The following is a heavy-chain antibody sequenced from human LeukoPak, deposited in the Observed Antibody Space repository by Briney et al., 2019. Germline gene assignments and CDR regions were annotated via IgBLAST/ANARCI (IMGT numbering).Heavy chain of an antibody. V-gene: IGHV1-69*13. J-gene: IGHJ4*02. CDR3: ARGYGSESPFDY. CDR2: IIPIFGTA. Sequence: SVKVSCKASGYTFTSYDINWVRQATGQGLEWMGGIIPIFGTANYAQKFQGRVTITADESTSTAYMELSSLRSEDTAVYYCARGYGSESPFDYWGQGTLVTVSS. CDR1: GYTFTSYD. D-gene: IGHD3-10*01.